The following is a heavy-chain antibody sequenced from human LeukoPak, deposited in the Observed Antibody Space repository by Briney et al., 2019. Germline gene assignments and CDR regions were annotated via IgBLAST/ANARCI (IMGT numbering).Heavy chain of an antibody. CDR2: IYYSGST. J-gene: IGHJ4*02. V-gene: IGHV4-4*02. CDR1: GGSISSSNW. CDR3: ARASLGLQIDY. Sequence: SGTLSLTCAVSGGSISSSNWWSWVRQPPGKGLEWIGYIYYSGSTNYNPSLKSRVTISVDTSKNQFSLKLSSVTAADTAVYYCARASLGLQIDYWGQGTLVTVSS. D-gene: IGHD2-15*01.